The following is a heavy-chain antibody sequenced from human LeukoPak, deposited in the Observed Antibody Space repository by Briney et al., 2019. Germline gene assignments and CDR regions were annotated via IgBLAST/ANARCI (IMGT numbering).Heavy chain of an antibody. CDR1: GGSFSGYY. J-gene: IGHJ6*02. V-gene: IGHV4-34*01. CDR3: ARSVRYCSGTSCA. CDR2: INHSGST. Sequence: SETLSLTCAVYGGSFSGYYWSWIRQPPGKGLEWMGEINHSGSTNYNPSLKSRDTISVDTSKNQFSLKLSSVTAADTAVYYCARSVRYCSGTSCAWGQGTTVTVSS. D-gene: IGHD2-2*01.